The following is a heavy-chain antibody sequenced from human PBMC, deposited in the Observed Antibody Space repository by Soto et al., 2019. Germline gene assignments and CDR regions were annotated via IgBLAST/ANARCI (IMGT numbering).Heavy chain of an antibody. Sequence: QVQLVQSGSEVKKPGSSVKVSCKASGGSFSSNPISWVRQAPGQGLEWMAGIIPIFATVHYAQKFQGRVTITADESTSTAYMELTSLRSEDTAVYFCARGGRGYSSAPRYYFDYWGQGNLVTVS. V-gene: IGHV1-69*01. J-gene: IGHJ4*02. CDR2: IIPIFATV. CDR3: ARGGRGYSSAPRYYFDY. CDR1: GGSFSSNP. D-gene: IGHD5-18*01.